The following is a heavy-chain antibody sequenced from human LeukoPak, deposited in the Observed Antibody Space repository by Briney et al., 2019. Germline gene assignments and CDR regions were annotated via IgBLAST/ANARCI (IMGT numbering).Heavy chain of an antibody. V-gene: IGHV1-46*01. CDR1: GYTFTSYY. D-gene: IGHD6-13*01. CDR3: ARGSLAIPYSSPQGDFDY. CDR2: INPSGGST. Sequence: GASVKVSCKASGYTFTSYYMQWVRQAPGQGLEWMGIINPSGGSTSYAQKFRGRVTMTRDTSTSTVYMELSSLRSEDTAVYYCARGSLAIPYSSPQGDFDYWGQGTLVTVSS. J-gene: IGHJ4*02.